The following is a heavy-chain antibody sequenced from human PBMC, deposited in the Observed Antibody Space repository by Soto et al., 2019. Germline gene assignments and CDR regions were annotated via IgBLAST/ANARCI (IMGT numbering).Heavy chain of an antibody. CDR3: ARLRAVDWYYYDSSGYRDFDY. D-gene: IGHD3-22*01. CDR1: GYTFTSYG. CDR2: ISAYNGNT. V-gene: IGHV1-18*04. Sequence: ASVKVSCKASGYTFTSYGISWVRQAPGQGLEWMGWISAYNGNTNYAQKLQGRVTMTTDTSTSTAYMELRSLRSDDTAVYYCARLRAVDWYYYDSSGYRDFDYWGQGTLVTAPQ. J-gene: IGHJ4*02.